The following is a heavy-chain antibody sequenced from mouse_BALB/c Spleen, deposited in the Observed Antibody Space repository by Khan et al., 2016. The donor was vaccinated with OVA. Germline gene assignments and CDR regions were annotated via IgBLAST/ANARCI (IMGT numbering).Heavy chain of an antibody. V-gene: IGHV1-4*01. Sequence: QVQLKQSGAELARPGASVKLSCKASGYTFTSHTMHWVKQRPGQGLEWIGYINPRSDYTQYNQKFNDKATLTADISSSTDYMQLSSLTSEDSAVYYCARRKTEYALDYWGQGTSVTVSS. CDR2: INPRSDYT. CDR1: GYTFTSHT. CDR3: ARRKTEYALDY. J-gene: IGHJ4*01.